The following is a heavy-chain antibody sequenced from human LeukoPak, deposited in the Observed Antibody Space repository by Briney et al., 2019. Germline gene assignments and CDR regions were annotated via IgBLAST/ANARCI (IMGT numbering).Heavy chain of an antibody. D-gene: IGHD3-22*01. V-gene: IGHV4-38-2*01. J-gene: IGHJ5*02. Sequence: SETLSLTCAVSGYSLSSGYYWGWIRQPPGKGLEWIGSVHHSGSTYYNPSLKSRVTISVDTSKNQFSLKLSSVTAADTAVYYCARHGNYYDTSQSDPWGQGTLVTVSS. CDR2: VHHSGST. CDR1: GYSLSSGYY. CDR3: ARHGNYYDTSQSDP.